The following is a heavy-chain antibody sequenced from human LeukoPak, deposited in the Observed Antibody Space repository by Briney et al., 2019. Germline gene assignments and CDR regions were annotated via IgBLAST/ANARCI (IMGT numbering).Heavy chain of an antibody. J-gene: IGHJ4*02. V-gene: IGHV1-46*01. Sequence: ASVKVSCKASGYTFTSHYMHWVRQAPGQGLEWMGVIHPSGGSTSYAQKFQGRVTMTKDTSTSTVYIELSSLRFEDTAVYYSARMSMDPAMVTNFFDYWGQGTMVTVSS. CDR3: ARMSMDPAMVTNFFDY. CDR1: GYTFTSHY. D-gene: IGHD5-18*01. CDR2: IHPSGGST.